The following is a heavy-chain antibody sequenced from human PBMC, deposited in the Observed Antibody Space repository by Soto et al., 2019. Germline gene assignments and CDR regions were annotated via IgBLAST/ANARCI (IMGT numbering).Heavy chain of an antibody. CDR1: GGSITNYY. V-gene: IGHV4-59*01. CDR2: IHHSGTT. J-gene: IGHJ4*02. CDR3: GRGSEQQLEPFDY. Sequence: SETLSLTCTVSGGSITNYYWSWIRQPPGKGLEWIGYIHHSGTTNYDPSLKSRVTISVDTSKNQFSLKLRSVITADTALYYCGRGSEQQLEPFDYWGQGTLVTVSS. D-gene: IGHD6-13*01.